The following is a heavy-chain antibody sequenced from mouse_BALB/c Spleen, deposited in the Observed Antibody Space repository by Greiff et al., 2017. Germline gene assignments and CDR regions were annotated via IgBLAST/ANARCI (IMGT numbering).Heavy chain of an antibody. CDR2: IDPANGNT. D-gene: IGHD2-1*01. Sequence: VQLQQSGAELVKPGASVKLSCTASGFNIKDTYMHWVKQRPEQGLEWIGRIDPANGNTKYDPKFQGKATITADTSSNTAYLQLSSLTSEDTAVYYCARARYYGNYHPLDYWGQGTTLTVSS. CDR1: GFNIKDTY. V-gene: IGHV14-3*02. J-gene: IGHJ2*01. CDR3: ARARYYGNYHPLDY.